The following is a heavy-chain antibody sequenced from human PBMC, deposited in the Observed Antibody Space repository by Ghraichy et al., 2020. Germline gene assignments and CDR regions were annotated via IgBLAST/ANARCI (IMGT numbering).Heavy chain of an antibody. Sequence: GGSLRLSCAASGFIPSTYSMNWVRLAPGKGLEWLSNIRSSGDMIHYADSVRGRFTISRDSAKNSLSLQMNSLRDEDTAVYYCARDLSGYYGIFDYWGQGTLVTVSP. J-gene: IGHJ4*02. D-gene: IGHD3-9*01. CDR3: ARDLSGYYGIFDY. CDR1: GFIPSTYS. V-gene: IGHV3-48*02. CDR2: IRSSGDMI.